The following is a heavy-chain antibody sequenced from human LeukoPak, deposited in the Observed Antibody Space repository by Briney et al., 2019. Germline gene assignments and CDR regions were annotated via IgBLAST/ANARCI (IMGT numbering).Heavy chain of an antibody. V-gene: IGHV3-23*01. D-gene: IGHD6-13*01. CDR1: GFTFSSYA. Sequence: GGSLRLSCAASGFTFSSYAMSWVRQAPGKGLEWVSAISGSGGSTYYADSVKGRFTISRDNSKNTPYLQMNSLRAEDTAVYYCAKDGIAAAGPREKTYYYYGMDVWGQGTTVTVSS. J-gene: IGHJ6*02. CDR3: AKDGIAAAGPREKTYYYYGMDV. CDR2: ISGSGGST.